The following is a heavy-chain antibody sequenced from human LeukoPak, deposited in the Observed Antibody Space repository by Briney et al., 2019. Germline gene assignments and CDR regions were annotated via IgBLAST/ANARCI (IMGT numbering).Heavy chain of an antibody. Sequence: SETLSLTCTVSGGSVSSYYWSWIRQPPGRGLEWIGYIYYSGISNYNPSLKSRVTISVDTSKNQFSLKLSSVTAADTAVYYCARGGHYYDSSAYGFDYWGQGTLVTVSS. J-gene: IGHJ4*02. D-gene: IGHD3-22*01. CDR1: GGSVSSYY. CDR3: ARGGHYYDSSAYGFDY. CDR2: IYYSGIS. V-gene: IGHV4-59*08.